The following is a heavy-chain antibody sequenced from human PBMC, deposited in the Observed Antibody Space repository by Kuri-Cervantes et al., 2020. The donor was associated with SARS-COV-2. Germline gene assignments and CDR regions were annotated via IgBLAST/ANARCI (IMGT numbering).Heavy chain of an antibody. CDR2: ISYDGSNK. V-gene: IGHV3-30*04. J-gene: IGHJ4*02. D-gene: IGHD3-16*01. CDR3: ATDEGGAFDY. Sequence: GESLKISCAASGFTFSSYAMHWVRQAPGKGLEWVAVISYDGSNKYYADSVKGRFTISRDNSKNTLYLQMNSLRAEDTAVYYCATDEGGAFDYWGQGTLVTVSS. CDR1: GFTFSSYA.